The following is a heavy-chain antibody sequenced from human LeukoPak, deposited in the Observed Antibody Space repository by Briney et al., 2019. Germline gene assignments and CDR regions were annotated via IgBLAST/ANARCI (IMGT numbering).Heavy chain of an antibody. Sequence: GSLRLSCAASGFTFNSHWMSWVRQAPGKGLEWVANIDQDGSEKYSMDSVKGRFTISRDNAKNSLYLQMNSLSAEDTAVYYCARGGSYLSAFDIWGQGTMVTVSS. CDR3: ARGGSYLSAFDI. CDR1: GFTFNSHW. D-gene: IGHD1-26*01. V-gene: IGHV3-7*04. J-gene: IGHJ3*02. CDR2: IDQDGSEK.